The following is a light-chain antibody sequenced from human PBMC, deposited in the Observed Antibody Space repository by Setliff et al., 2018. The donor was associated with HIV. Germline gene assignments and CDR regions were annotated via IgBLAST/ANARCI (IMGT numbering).Light chain of an antibody. CDR1: SSDVGGYNY. CDR3: CSYAGSSTAYV. Sequence: QSALAQPASLSGSPEQSITISCTGTSSDVGGYNYVSWYQQHPGKAPKLMIYDVTKRPSGVSNRFSGSKSGNTASLTISGLQAEDEADYYCCSYAGSSTAYVFGTGTKVTVL. J-gene: IGLJ1*01. V-gene: IGLV2-23*02. CDR2: DVT.